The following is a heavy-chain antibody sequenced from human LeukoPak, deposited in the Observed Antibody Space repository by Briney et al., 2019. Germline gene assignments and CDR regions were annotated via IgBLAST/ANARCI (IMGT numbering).Heavy chain of an antibody. CDR2: INHSGST. V-gene: IGHV4-34*01. Sequence: PSETLSLTCAVYGGSFSGYYWSWIRQPPGKGLEWIGEINHSGSTNYNPSLKSRITISVDTSKNQFSLKLSSVTAADTAVYYCARGRYGVRIAARRANWFDPWGQGTLVTVSS. D-gene: IGHD6-6*01. CDR3: ARGRYGVRIAARRANWFDP. J-gene: IGHJ5*02. CDR1: GGSFSGYY.